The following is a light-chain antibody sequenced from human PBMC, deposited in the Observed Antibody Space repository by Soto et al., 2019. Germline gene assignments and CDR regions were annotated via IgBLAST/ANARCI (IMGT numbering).Light chain of an antibody. J-gene: IGLJ2*01. V-gene: IGLV2-8*01. Sequence: QSALTQPPSVSGSPGQSVTISCTGTSSDVGDYNYVSWYQHQPDKAPKLMIYEVTKRPSGVPDRFSGSKSGNTASLTVSGLQAEDEADYYCISYAGSNNFGVFGGGTKVTVL. CDR2: EVT. CDR1: SSDVGDYNY. CDR3: ISYAGSNNFGV.